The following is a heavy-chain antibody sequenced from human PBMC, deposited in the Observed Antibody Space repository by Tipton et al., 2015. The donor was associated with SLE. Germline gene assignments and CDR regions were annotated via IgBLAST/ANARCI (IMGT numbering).Heavy chain of an antibody. V-gene: IGHV4-59*11. CDR1: GGSISGPY. CDR2: IYYSGST. J-gene: IGHJ4*02. CDR3: ARDTGSGGGFVF. D-gene: IGHD1-26*01. Sequence: TLSLTCTVSGGSISGPYWSWCRQPPRKGGEWIADIYYSGSTNFNPSLKSRVTISVDTSKNQFPLRLSSVTAADTAVYYCARDTGSGGGFVFWGQGALVTVSS.